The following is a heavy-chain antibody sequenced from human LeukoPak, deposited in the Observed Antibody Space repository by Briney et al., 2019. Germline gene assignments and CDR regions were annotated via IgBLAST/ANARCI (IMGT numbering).Heavy chain of an antibody. D-gene: IGHD6-6*01. Sequence: GGSLRLSCAASGFTFDDYGMSWVRQAPGKGLEWVSGINWNGGSTGYADSVKGRFTISRDNAKNSLYLQVNSLRAEDTALYYCARSSYGSSFYNWFDPWGQGTLVTVSS. CDR3: ARSSYGSSFYNWFDP. V-gene: IGHV3-20*04. CDR2: INWNGGST. CDR1: GFTFDDYG. J-gene: IGHJ5*02.